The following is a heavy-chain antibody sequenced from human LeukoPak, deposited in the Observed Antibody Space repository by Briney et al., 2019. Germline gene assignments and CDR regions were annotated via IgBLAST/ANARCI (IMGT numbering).Heavy chain of an antibody. Sequence: SETLSLTCTVSGGSISSYYWSWIRQPPGKGLEWIGYIYYSGSTYYNPSLKSRVTISVDTSKNQFSLKLSSVTAADTAVYYCARVRAPIEGSWFDPWGQGTLVTVSS. CDR1: GGSISSYY. D-gene: IGHD2-15*01. CDR2: IYYSGST. V-gene: IGHV4-59*12. CDR3: ARVRAPIEGSWFDP. J-gene: IGHJ5*02.